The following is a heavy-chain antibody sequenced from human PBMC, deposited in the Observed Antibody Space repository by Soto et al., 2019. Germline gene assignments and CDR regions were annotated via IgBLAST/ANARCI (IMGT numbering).Heavy chain of an antibody. V-gene: IGHV1-8*01. CDR1: GYTFTSYD. D-gene: IGHD3-16*01. CDR2: MNPNSGNT. CDR3: ARVAPRLRVALTYGPFGD. Sequence: ASVKVSCKASGYTFTSYDINWVRQATGQGLEWMGWMNPNSGNTGYAQKFQGRVTMTRNTSISTAYMKLSSLRSEDTAVYYCARVAPRLRVALTYGPFGDWGEGARVTVS. J-gene: IGHJ4*02.